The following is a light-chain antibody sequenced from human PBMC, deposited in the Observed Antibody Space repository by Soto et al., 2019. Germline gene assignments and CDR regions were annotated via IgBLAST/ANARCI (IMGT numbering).Light chain of an antibody. J-gene: IGKJ1*01. Sequence: DIVMTQSPLSLPVTPGEPASISCRSSQSLLHSNGYNYLDWYLQKPGQSPQLLIYLGSNRASGVPDRFSGSGSGTDFTLKISRVEAVYVGVYYCMQALQTPRTFGQGTKVEIK. CDR1: QSLLHSNGYNY. CDR3: MQALQTPRT. V-gene: IGKV2-28*01. CDR2: LGS.